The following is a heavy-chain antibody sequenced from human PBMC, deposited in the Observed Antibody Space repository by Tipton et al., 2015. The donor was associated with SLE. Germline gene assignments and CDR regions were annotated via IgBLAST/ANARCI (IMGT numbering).Heavy chain of an antibody. J-gene: IGHJ4*02. V-gene: IGHV4-39*07. Sequence: TLSLTCTVSGGSISSSSYYWGWIRQPPGKGLEWIGSIYYSGSTYYNPSLKSRVTISVDTSKNQFSLKLSSVTAADTAVYYCARDVGYDSSGYYHRYFDYWGQGTLVTVSS. CDR2: IYYSGST. CDR1: GGSISSSSYY. CDR3: ARDVGYDSSGYYHRYFDY. D-gene: IGHD3-22*01.